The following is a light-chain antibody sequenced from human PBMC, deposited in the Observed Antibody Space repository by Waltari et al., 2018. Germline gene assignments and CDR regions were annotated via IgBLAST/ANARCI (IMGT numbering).Light chain of an antibody. V-gene: IGLV1-40*01. CDR3: QSYDSSLSGSKV. CDR2: GNS. CDR1: SPNIGAGYD. Sequence: QSVLTQPPSVSGAPGQRVTISCTGSSPNIGAGYDVHWYQQLPGTAPKLLIYGNSTRPSGVPDRFSGSKSGTSASLAITGLQAEDEADYYCQSYDSSLSGSKVFGGGTKLTVL. J-gene: IGLJ3*02.